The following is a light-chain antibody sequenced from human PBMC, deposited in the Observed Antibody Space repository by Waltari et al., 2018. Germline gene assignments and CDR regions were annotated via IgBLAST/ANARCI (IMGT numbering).Light chain of an antibody. CDR2: GAS. CDR1: QNINSN. V-gene: IGKV3-15*01. CDR3: HQYNNWPYS. J-gene: IGKJ2*03. Sequence: EIVMTQSPASLSVSLGERATLSCRASQNINSNLAWYQQKIGQAPRLLLSGASTRAIGVPPRFSGSGSGTEFTLTISSLQSEDFAVYYCHQYNNWPYSFGQGTKLEI.